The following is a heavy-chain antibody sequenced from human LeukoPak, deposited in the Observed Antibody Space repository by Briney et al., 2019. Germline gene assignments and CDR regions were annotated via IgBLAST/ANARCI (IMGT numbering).Heavy chain of an antibody. V-gene: IGHV4-34*01. CDR3: AREYDFWSGYYFFDY. CDR1: GGSFSGHY. D-gene: IGHD3-3*01. CDR2: INHSGST. J-gene: IGHJ4*02. Sequence: SETLSLTCAVYGGSFSGHYWSWIRQPPGKGLEWIGEINHSGSTNYNPSLKSRVTISVDTSKNQFSLKLSSVTAADTAVYYCAREYDFWSGYYFFDYWGQGTLVTVSS.